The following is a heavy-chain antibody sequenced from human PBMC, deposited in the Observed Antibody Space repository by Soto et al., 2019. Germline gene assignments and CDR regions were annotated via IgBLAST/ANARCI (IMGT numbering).Heavy chain of an antibody. CDR3: ARLYCGGDCFPKYYYYGMDV. CDR2: IIPIFGTA. J-gene: IGHJ6*02. D-gene: IGHD2-21*02. V-gene: IGHV1-69*06. CDR1: GGTFSSYA. Sequence: ASVKVSCKASGGTFSSYAISWVRQAPGQGLEWMGGIIPIFGTANYAQKFQGRVTITADKSTSTAHMELSSLRSEDTAVYYCARLYCGGDCFPKYYYYGMDVWGQGTTVTVSS.